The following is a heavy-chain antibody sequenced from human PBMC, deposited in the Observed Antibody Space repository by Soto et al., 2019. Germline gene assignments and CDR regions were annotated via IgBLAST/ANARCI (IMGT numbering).Heavy chain of an antibody. J-gene: IGHJ6*01. CDR3: ARAVTWGLDV. CDR2: ISRSSTGI. CDR1: GFTFSLYS. Sequence: EVQLVESGGGLVQPGGSLRLSCAASGFTFSLYSMSWVRQAPGKGLEWVSYISRSSTGIHYADSVKGRFTISRDDVTNSMPLQMNSLRDGDTAVYYCARAVTWGLDVWGHGTTVSISS. V-gene: IGHV3-48*02. D-gene: IGHD3-10*01.